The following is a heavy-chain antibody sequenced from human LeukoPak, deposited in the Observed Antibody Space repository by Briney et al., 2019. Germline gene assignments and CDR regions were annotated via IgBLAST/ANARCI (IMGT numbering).Heavy chain of an antibody. V-gene: IGHV4-38-2*01. Sequence: SETLSLTCAVSGYSISSGYYWGWIRQPPGKGLEWIGSSYHSGSTYYNPSLKSRVTISVDTSKNQFSLKLSSVTAADTAVYYCARQYYDFWSGSYYYYKDVWGKGTTVTVSS. CDR3: ARQYYDFWSGSYYYYKDV. J-gene: IGHJ6*03. CDR1: GYSISSGYY. CDR2: SYHSGST. D-gene: IGHD3-3*01.